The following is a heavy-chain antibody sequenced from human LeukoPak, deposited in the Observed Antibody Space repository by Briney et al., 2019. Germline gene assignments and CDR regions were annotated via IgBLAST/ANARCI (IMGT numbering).Heavy chain of an antibody. CDR2: ISSSSSYI. J-gene: IGHJ3*02. CDR3: ARDTGFGELKVDI. CDR1: GFTFSSYS. V-gene: IGHV3-21*01. D-gene: IGHD3-10*01. Sequence: GGSLRLSCAASGFTFSSYSMNWVRQAPGKGLEWVSSISSSSSYIYYADSVKGRFTISRDNAKNSLYLQMNSLRAEDTAVYYCARDTGFGELKVDIWGQGTMVTVSS.